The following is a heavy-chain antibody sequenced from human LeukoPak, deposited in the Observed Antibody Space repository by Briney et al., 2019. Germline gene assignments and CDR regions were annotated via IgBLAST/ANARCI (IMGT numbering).Heavy chain of an antibody. CDR1: GYTFTSYY. J-gene: IGHJ3*02. Sequence: ASVKVSCKASGYTFTSYYMHWVRQAPGQGLEWMGIINPSGGSTSYAQKFQGRVTMTRDMSTSTVYMELSSLRSEDTAVYYCAREAVHDAFDIWGQGTMVTVSS. D-gene: IGHD1-1*01. V-gene: IGHV1-46*01. CDR2: INPSGGST. CDR3: AREAVHDAFDI.